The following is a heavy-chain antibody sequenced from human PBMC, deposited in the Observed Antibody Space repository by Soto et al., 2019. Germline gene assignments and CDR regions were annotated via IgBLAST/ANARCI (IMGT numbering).Heavy chain of an antibody. CDR2: ISSNGGST. V-gene: IGHV3-64D*08. CDR3: AKDLVAAAGYFDY. CDR1: GFTFSSYA. Sequence: GGSLRLSCSASGFTFSSYAMHWVRQAPGKGLEYVSAISSNGGSTYYADSVKGRFTISRDNSKNTLYLQMSSLRAEDTAVYYCAKDLVAAAGYFDYWGQGTLVTVSS. J-gene: IGHJ4*02. D-gene: IGHD6-13*01.